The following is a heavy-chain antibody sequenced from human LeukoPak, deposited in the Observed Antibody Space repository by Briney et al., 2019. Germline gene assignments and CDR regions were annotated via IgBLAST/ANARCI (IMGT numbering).Heavy chain of an antibody. V-gene: IGHV3-11*01. Sequence: LSLTCTVSGGSVSSGGYYWSWIRQAPGKGLEWVSYISSSGSTIYYADSVKGRFTISRDNAKNSLYLQMNSLRAEDTAVYYCARDGRSAGFDYWGQGTLVTVSS. J-gene: IGHJ4*02. CDR3: ARDGRSAGFDY. CDR2: ISSSGSTI. CDR1: GGSVSSGGYY.